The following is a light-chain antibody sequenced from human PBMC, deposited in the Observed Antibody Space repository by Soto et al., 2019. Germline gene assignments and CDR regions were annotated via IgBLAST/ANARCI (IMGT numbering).Light chain of an antibody. V-gene: IGKV3-15*01. CDR1: QSVNSN. Sequence: EIVMTQSPATLSVSPGERVTLSCRASQSVNSNLAWYQQKPGQAPRLLIYGASTRATGISARFSGSGSGTEFTLTISSLQSEDLAVYYCQQYNKWPPAFGQGTKVDIK. J-gene: IGKJ1*01. CDR2: GAS. CDR3: QQYNKWPPA.